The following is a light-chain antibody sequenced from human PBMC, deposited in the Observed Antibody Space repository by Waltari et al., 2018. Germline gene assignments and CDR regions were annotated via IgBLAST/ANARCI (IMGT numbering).Light chain of an antibody. CDR3: AAWDGSLHGVV. CDR2: NNS. Sequence: QSLLTQPPSASATPGQRVTVSCSGSSSNIGANAVNWYQQLPGTAPKLLIYNNSARPSGVPDRFSGSKSGTSASRAISGLQSEDEARYYCAAWDGSLHGVVFGGGTNLAVL. J-gene: IGLJ2*01. CDR1: SSNIGANA. V-gene: IGLV1-44*01.